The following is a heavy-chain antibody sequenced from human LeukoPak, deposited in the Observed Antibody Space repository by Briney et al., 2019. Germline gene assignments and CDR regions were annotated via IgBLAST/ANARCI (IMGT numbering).Heavy chain of an antibody. D-gene: IGHD2-2*01. J-gene: IGHJ4*02. V-gene: IGHV3-74*01. CDR3: ARDFRVPAAMSY. Sequence: GGSLRLSCAASGFTFSSYWMHWVRQAPGKGLVWVSRINTDGSSTSYADSVKGRFTISRDNAKNTLYLQMNSLRAEDTAVYYCARDFRVPAAMSYWGQGTLVTVSS. CDR2: INTDGSST. CDR1: GFTFSSYW.